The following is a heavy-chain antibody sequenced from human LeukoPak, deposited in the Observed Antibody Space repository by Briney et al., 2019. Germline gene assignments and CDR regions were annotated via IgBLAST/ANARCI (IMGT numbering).Heavy chain of an antibody. J-gene: IGHJ4*02. CDR2: IRYDGSNK. Sequence: GGSLRLSCAASGFTFSSYGMHWVRQAPGKGLERVAFIRYDGSNKYYADSVKGRFTISRDNSKNTLYLQMNSLRAEDTAVYYCAKDVRYSSGYPPDYWGQGTLVTVSS. V-gene: IGHV3-30*02. CDR3: AKDVRYSSGYPPDY. CDR1: GFTFSSYG. D-gene: IGHD6-19*01.